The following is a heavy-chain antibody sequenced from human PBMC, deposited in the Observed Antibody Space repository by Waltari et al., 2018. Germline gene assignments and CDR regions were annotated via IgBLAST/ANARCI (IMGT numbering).Heavy chain of an antibody. CDR2: IIPIFGTA. CDR1: GGTFSSYA. Sequence: QVQLVQSGAEVKKPGSSVQVSCKASGGTFSSYAISWVRQAPGQGLEWMGRIIPIFGTANYAQKFQGRVTITADKSTSTAYMELSSLRSEDTAVYYCARGYILDDFWSGRFDYWGQGTLVTVSS. J-gene: IGHJ4*02. D-gene: IGHD3-3*01. CDR3: ARGYILDDFWSGRFDY. V-gene: IGHV1-69*08.